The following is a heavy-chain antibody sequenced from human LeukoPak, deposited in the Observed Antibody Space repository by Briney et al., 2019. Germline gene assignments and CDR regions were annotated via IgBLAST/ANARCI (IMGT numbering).Heavy chain of an antibody. J-gene: IGHJ6*02. V-gene: IGHV3-66*01. CDR3: ARDSDYYDSSGYYSYYYYGMDV. CDR2: IYSGGSI. CDR1: GFTVSSNY. Sequence: GGSLRLSCAASGFTVSSNYMSWVRQAPGKGLEWVSVIYSGGSIYYADSVKGRFTISRDNSKNTLYLQMNSLRAEDTAVYYCARDSDYYDSSGYYSYYYYGMDVWGQGTTVTVSS. D-gene: IGHD3-22*01.